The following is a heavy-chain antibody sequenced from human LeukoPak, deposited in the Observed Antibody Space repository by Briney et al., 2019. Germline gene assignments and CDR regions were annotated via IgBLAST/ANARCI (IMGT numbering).Heavy chain of an antibody. Sequence: SETLSLTCAVYGGSFSGYYWSWIRQPPGKGLEWIGEINHSGSTNYNPSLESRVTISVDTSKNQFSLKLSSVTAADTAVYYCAREDAMVRGRYGMDVWGQGTTVTVSS. V-gene: IGHV4-34*01. CDR2: INHSGST. J-gene: IGHJ6*02. CDR1: GGSFSGYY. CDR3: AREDAMVRGRYGMDV. D-gene: IGHD3-10*01.